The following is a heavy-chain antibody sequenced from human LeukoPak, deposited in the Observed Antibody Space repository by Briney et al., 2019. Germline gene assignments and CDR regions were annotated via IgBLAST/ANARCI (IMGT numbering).Heavy chain of an antibody. CDR2: IYYSGST. Sequence: PSETLSLTCTVSGGSISSYYWSWIRQPPGKGLEWIGYIYYSGSTNYNPSLKSRVTISVDTSKNQFSLRPSSVTAADTAVYYCARVTGYMIEDYFDYWGRGTLVTVSS. J-gene: IGHJ4*02. CDR1: GGSISSYY. CDR3: ARVTGYMIEDYFDY. D-gene: IGHD3-22*01. V-gene: IGHV4-59*01.